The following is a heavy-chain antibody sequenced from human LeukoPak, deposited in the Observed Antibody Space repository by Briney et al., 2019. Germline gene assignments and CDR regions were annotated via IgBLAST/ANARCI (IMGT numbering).Heavy chain of an antibody. CDR1: GGSISSYY. CDR3: ARHTRYYYDSSGSY. Sequence: SETLSLTCTVSGGSISSYYWSWIRQPPGKGLEWIGYIYYSGSTNYNPSLKSRVTISVDTSKNQFSLKLSSVTAADTAVYYCARHTRYYYDSSGSYWGQGTLVTVSS. V-gene: IGHV4-59*08. D-gene: IGHD3-22*01. CDR2: IYYSGST. J-gene: IGHJ4*02.